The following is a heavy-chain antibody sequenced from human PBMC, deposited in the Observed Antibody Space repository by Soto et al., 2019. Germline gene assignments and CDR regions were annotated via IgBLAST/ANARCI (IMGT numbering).Heavy chain of an antibody. J-gene: IGHJ4*02. CDR1: GFTFSSYT. D-gene: IGHD6-19*01. CDR2: VGGSGDGT. CDR3: AKERSSGWYVLDY. Sequence: HPGGFLRLSCEASGFTFSSYTMSWVRQPPGQGLEWVSSVGGSGDGTYYADCVKGRFTISRENSRNTLYPQMNSLKAEDTAVYYCAKERSSGWYVLDYWGQGTLVTVSS. V-gene: IGHV3-23*01.